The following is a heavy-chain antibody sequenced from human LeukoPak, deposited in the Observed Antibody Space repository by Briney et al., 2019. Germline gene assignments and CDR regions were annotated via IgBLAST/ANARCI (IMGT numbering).Heavy chain of an antibody. CDR2: INPSGGST. CDR1: GYTFTSYY. J-gene: IGHJ6*02. CDR3: ARVVSSGYYYYYYGMDV. D-gene: IGHD3-22*01. V-gene: IGHV1-46*01. Sequence: RASVKVSCKASGYTFTSYYMHWVRQAPGQGLEWMGIINPSGGSTSYEQKFQGRVTMTRDTSTSTVYMELSSLRSEDTAVYYCARVVSSGYYYYYYGMDVWGQGTTVTVSS.